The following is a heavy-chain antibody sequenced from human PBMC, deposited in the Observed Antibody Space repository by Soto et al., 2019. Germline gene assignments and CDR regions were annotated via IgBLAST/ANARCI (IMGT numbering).Heavy chain of an antibody. CDR3: ARELAAANYDYYGMDV. D-gene: IGHD6-13*01. CDR1: GYTFTSYG. V-gene: IGHV1-18*04. J-gene: IGHJ6*02. Sequence: ASVKVSCKASGYTFTSYGISWVRQAPGHGLEWMGWISAYNGNTNYAQKLQGRVTMTTDTSTSSAYMELRSLRSDETAVYYCARELAAANYDYYGMDVWGQGTTVTVSS. CDR2: ISAYNGNT.